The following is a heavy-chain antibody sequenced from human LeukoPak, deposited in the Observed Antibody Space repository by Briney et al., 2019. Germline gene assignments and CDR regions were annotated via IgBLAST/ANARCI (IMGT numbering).Heavy chain of an antibody. CDR2: INPNSGGT. D-gene: IGHD3-16*01. Sequence: ASVKVSCKASGYTFTGYYMHWVRQAPGQGLEWMGWINPNSGGTDYAQKFQGRVTMTRDTSISTAYMELSRLRSDDTAVYFCARVGDYVWGGQTDYWGQGTLVTVSS. V-gene: IGHV1-2*02. J-gene: IGHJ4*02. CDR3: ARVGDYVWGGQTDY. CDR1: GYTFTGYY.